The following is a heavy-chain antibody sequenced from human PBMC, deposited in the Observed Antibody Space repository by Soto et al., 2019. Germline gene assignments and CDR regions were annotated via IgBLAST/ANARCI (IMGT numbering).Heavy chain of an antibody. Sequence: PGGSLRLSCTTSGFTVGSSHMTWVRQAPGKGLEWVSVIYSGGSSYYAVSVQGRFTISRDNSKNTVYLQMNSLRGEDTAMYYCARLGPYGSESYSFRYNWFDPWGQGT. D-gene: IGHD3-10*01. CDR1: GFTVGSSH. CDR2: IYSGGSS. CDR3: ARLGPYGSESYSFRYNWFDP. V-gene: IGHV3-53*01. J-gene: IGHJ5*02.